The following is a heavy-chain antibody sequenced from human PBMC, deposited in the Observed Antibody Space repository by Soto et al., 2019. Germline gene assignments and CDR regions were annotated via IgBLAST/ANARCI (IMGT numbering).Heavy chain of an antibody. J-gene: IGHJ4*02. CDR3: ARAAYDFWSGYSPLDX. V-gene: IGHV4-59*01. D-gene: IGHD3-3*01. Sequence: PSDTLSLTCTVSGGSISSYYWSWIRQPPGKGLEWIVYIYYSGSTKYNPSLKSRVTISVDTSKNQFSLKLSSVTAADTAVYYCARAAYDFWSGYSPLDXWGQGTLVTVSX. CDR2: IYYSGST. CDR1: GGSISSYY.